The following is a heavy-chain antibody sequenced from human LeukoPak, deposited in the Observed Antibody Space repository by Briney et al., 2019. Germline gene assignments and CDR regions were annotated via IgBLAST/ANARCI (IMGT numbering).Heavy chain of an antibody. CDR2: ISAYNGNT. D-gene: IGHD6-19*01. Sequence: ASVTVSCKASGYTFTSYGISWVRQAPGQGLEWMGWISAYNGNTNYAQKLQGRVTMTTDTSTSTAYMELRSLRSDDTAVYYCARARAVAIPGNYFDYWGQGTLVTVSS. J-gene: IGHJ4*02. V-gene: IGHV1-18*01. CDR1: GYTFTSYG. CDR3: ARARAVAIPGNYFDY.